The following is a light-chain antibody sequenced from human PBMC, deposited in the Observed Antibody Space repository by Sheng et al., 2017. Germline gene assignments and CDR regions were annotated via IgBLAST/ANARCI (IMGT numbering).Light chain of an antibody. CDR2: ENS. J-gene: IGLJ3*02. Sequence: NFMLTQSPSVSESPGKTVNISCTRNSGSIAKQLCAVVPAAPGQFPHTVIYENSQRPSGVPNRFSGSIDDSSNSASLTISGLKSEDEADYYCQSYNDRRWVFGGGTRLTVL. CDR1: SGSIAKQL. V-gene: IGLV6-57*01. CDR3: QSYNDRRWV.